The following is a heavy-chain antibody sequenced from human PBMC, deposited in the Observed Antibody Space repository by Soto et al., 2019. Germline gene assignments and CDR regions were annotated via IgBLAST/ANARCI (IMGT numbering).Heavy chain of an antibody. V-gene: IGHV1-69*01. Sequence: QVLLVQSGAEVQKPGSSVKVSCKASGGTFSSYGISWMRQAPGLGLEWMGGIIPLFGTTNYAQKFRGRVTVTADESTSTVYMELRSLRFEDTAVYYCARAHGSSWYNWFDPWGQGTLVTVSS. CDR3: ARAHGSSWYNWFDP. J-gene: IGHJ5*02. CDR1: GGTFSSYG. D-gene: IGHD6-13*01. CDR2: IIPLFGTT.